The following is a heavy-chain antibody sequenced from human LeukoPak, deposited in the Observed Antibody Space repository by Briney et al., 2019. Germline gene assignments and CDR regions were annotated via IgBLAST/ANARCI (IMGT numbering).Heavy chain of an antibody. CDR1: GFTFSSYW. Sequence: PGGSLRLSCAASGFTFSSYWMSWVRQAPGKGLEGVANIKQDGSEKYYVDSVKGRFTISRDNAKNSLYLQMNSLRAEDTAVYYCARASCSSTSCSYFDYWGQGTLVTVSS. V-gene: IGHV3-7*04. J-gene: IGHJ4*02. CDR2: IKQDGSEK. CDR3: ARASCSSTSCSYFDY. D-gene: IGHD2-2*01.